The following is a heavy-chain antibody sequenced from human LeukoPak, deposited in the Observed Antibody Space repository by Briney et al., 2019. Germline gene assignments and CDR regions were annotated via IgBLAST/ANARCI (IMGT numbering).Heavy chain of an antibody. CDR2: IYYSGST. D-gene: IGHD1-26*01. CDR1: GGSISSRSYD. V-gene: IGHV4-39*01. J-gene: IGHJ4*02. CDR3: ARQGSGNYLSPVNY. Sequence: SETLSLTCNVSGGSISSRSYDWGWIRQPPGKGLEWIGSIYYSGSTYYNPSLKSRVTISVDTSKNHFSLRLSSVTAADTAVYYCARQGSGNYLSPVNYWGQGTLVTVSS.